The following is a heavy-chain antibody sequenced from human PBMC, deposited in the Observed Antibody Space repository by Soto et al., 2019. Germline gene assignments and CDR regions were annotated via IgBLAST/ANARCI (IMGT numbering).Heavy chain of an antibody. CDR3: ARASLHYSDSSGYRTHMPYFDY. CDR1: GGSSSSYY. CDR2: IYYSGST. D-gene: IGHD3-22*01. Sequence: SETLSLTCTVSGGSSSSYYWSWIRQPPGKGLEWIGYIYYSGSTNYNPSLKSRVTISVDTSKNQFSLKLSSVTAADTAVYYCARASLHYSDSSGYRTHMPYFDYWGQGPPVTVSS. J-gene: IGHJ4*02. V-gene: IGHV4-59*01.